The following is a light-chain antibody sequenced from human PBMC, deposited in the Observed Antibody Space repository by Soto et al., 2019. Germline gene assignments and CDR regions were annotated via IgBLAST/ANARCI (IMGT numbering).Light chain of an antibody. Sequence: EIVLTQSPGTLSLSPGERATLSCRTSQSVSSSYLAWYQQKPGQAPRLLIDGASSRATGIPDRFSGSGSGTDFTLTISRLEPEDFAVYYCQQYGSSPRVTFGGGTKVEIK. CDR1: QSVSSSY. CDR3: QQYGSSPRVT. J-gene: IGKJ4*01. V-gene: IGKV3-20*01. CDR2: GAS.